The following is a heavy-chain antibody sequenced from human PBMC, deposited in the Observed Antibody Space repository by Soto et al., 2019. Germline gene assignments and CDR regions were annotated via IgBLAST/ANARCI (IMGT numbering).Heavy chain of an antibody. Sequence: GGSLRLSCAASGFTFSSYSINWVRQAPGKGLEWVSSISSSSSYIYYADSVKGRFTISRDNAKNSLYLQMNSLRAEDTAVYYCARDSAWTDRWFDPWGQGTLVTVSS. CDR2: ISSSSSYI. D-gene: IGHD1-1*01. J-gene: IGHJ5*02. CDR1: GFTFSSYS. CDR3: ARDSAWTDRWFDP. V-gene: IGHV3-21*01.